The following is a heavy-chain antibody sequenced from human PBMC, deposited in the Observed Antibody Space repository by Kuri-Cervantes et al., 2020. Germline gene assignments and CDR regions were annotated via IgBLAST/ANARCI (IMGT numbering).Heavy chain of an antibody. CDR2: ISSSSSTI. D-gene: IGHD6-19*01. CDR1: GFTFSSYW. CDR3: AREIAVAGTEIDY. V-gene: IGHV3-48*01. Sequence: GGSLRLSCAASGFTFSSYWMNWVRQAPGKGLEWLSYISSSSSTIYYADSVKGRSTISRDNAKNSLYLQMNSLRVEDTAVYYCAREIAVAGTEIDYWGQGTLVTVSS. J-gene: IGHJ4*02.